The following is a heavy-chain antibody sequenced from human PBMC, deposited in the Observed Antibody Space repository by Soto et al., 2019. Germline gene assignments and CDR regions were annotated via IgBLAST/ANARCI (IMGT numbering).Heavy chain of an antibody. Sequence: PGGSLRLSCGASGFTFSSYAMSCVRQAPGTGPDWVSALSGRRGSTSYADSVKGRFTLSRDNSKTTLYLQMNSLRAEDTAVYYCAKDIITSPLDDIVVVPGAGRYYYYGMDVWGQGTTVTVSS. D-gene: IGHD2-2*01. CDR2: LSGRRGST. CDR3: AKDIITSPLDDIVVVPGAGRYYYYGMDV. V-gene: IGHV3-23*01. CDR1: GFTFSSYA. J-gene: IGHJ6*02.